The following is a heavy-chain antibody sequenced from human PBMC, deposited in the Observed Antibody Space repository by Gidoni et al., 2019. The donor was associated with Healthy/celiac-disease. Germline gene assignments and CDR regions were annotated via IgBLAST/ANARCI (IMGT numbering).Heavy chain of an antibody. V-gene: IGHV3-53*01. D-gene: IGHD4-17*01. CDR2: IYSGGST. J-gene: IGHJ6*03. CDR3: AREDHDYGDLSYYYMDV. CDR1: GFTVSSTY. Sequence: EVQLVESGGGLIQPGGSLRLSCAASGFTVSSTYMSWVRQAPGKGLEWVSVIYSGGSTYYADSVKGRFTISRDNSKNTLYLQMNSLRAEDTAVYYCAREDHDYGDLSYYYMDVWGKGTTVTVSS.